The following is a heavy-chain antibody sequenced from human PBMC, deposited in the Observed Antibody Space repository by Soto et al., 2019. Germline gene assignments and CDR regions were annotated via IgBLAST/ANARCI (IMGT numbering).Heavy chain of an antibody. J-gene: IGHJ5*02. CDR3: VIQATGYKSKWFDP. D-gene: IGHD3-9*01. Sequence: PRESLKISCEVSGFTFTNSWIASVRQMPGKGLEWMGGIYPADTQTRYSPTFQGQVASSADKSVNTAYLQWRSLKASDTAIYVCVIQATGYKSKWFDPWGQGTLVTVSS. CDR2: IYPADTQT. CDR1: GFTFTNSW. V-gene: IGHV5-51*01.